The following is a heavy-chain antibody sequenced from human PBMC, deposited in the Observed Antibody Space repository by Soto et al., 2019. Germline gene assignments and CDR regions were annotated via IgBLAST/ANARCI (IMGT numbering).Heavy chain of an antibody. D-gene: IGHD5-18*01. CDR3: AIGASHGLLGYTYGAGGMDV. CDR1: GFTFDDYA. J-gene: IGHJ6*02. V-gene: IGHV3-9*01. Sequence: EVQLVESGGDLVQPGRSLRLSCVASGFTFDDYAMHWVRLAPGKGLEWVSGISWNSGDIYYADSVKGRFTISRDNAKNSLYLQMSRLRPDDTAMYYFAIGASHGLLGYTYGAGGMDVWGQGTTVTVSS. CDR2: ISWNSGDI.